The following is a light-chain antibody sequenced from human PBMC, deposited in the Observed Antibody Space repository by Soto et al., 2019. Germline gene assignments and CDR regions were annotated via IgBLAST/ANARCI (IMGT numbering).Light chain of an antibody. V-gene: IGLV2-14*03. CDR2: DVS. CDR1: SSDVGGYNY. Sequence: QSVLTQPASVSGSPGQSITISCTGTSSDVGGYNYVSWYQHHPGKAPKLIIYDVSNRPSGVSIRFSGSKSGNTASLTVSGLQAEDEADYYCSSYAGSNNLVFGTGTKVTVL. CDR3: SSYAGSNNLV. J-gene: IGLJ1*01.